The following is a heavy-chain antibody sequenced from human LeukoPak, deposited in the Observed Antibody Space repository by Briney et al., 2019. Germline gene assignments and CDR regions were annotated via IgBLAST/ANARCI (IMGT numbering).Heavy chain of an antibody. CDR3: ARDMYYYGSGGYYYYYYMDV. D-gene: IGHD3-10*01. CDR1: GGSISSSSYY. J-gene: IGHJ6*03. Sequence: SETLSLTCTVSGGSISSSSYYWGWIRQPPGKGLEWIGSIYYSGSTYYNPSLKSRVTISVDTSKNQFSLKLSSVTAADTAVYYCARDMYYYGSGGYYYYYYMDVWGKGTTVTISS. V-gene: IGHV4-39*07. CDR2: IYYSGST.